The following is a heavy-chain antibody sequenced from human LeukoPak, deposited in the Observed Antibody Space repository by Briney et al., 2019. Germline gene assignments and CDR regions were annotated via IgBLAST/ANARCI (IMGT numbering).Heavy chain of an antibody. V-gene: IGHV3-23*01. D-gene: IGHD3-22*01. J-gene: IGHJ4*02. CDR3: AKDRTTRTYYYDSSGYYYDY. Sequence: GGTLRLSCAASGFTFSNYGMSWVRQAPGKGLEWVSAISGSGGSTYYADSVKGRFTISRGNSKNTLYLQMNSLRAEDTAVYYCAKDRTTRTYYYDSSGYYYDYWGQGTLVTVSS. CDR1: GFTFSNYG. CDR2: ISGSGGST.